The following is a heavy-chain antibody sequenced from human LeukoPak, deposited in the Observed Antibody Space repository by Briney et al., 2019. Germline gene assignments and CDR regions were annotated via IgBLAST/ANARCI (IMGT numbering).Heavy chain of an antibody. V-gene: IGHV4-4*02. Sequence: SETLSLTCAVSGGSISSSNWWSWVRQPPGKGLEWIGEIYHSGSTNYNPSLKSRVTISVDKSKDQFSLKLSSVTAADTAVYYCARVRRSSGWYPTGYFDYWGQGTLVTVSS. J-gene: IGHJ4*02. CDR1: GGSISSSNW. CDR2: IYHSGST. CDR3: ARVRRSSGWYPTGYFDY. D-gene: IGHD6-19*01.